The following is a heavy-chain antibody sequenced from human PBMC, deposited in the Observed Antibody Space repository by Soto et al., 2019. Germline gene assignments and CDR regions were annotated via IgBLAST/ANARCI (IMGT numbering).Heavy chain of an antibody. CDR1: GFTFSSYA. CDR3: ANETYGESSKWFDP. CDR2: ISGSGGST. V-gene: IGHV3-23*01. J-gene: IGHJ5*02. D-gene: IGHD4-17*01. Sequence: EVQLLESGGGLVQPGGSLRLSCAASGFTFSSYAMSWVRQAPGKGLEWVSAISGSGGSTYYADSVKGRFTIARDNSKNTVYLQMNSLRAGGTAVYYCANETYGESSKWFDPWGQGTLVTVSS.